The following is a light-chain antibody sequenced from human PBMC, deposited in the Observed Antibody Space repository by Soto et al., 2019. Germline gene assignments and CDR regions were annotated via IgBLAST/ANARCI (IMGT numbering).Light chain of an antibody. V-gene: IGLV2-8*01. CDR2: EVS. Sequence: QSALTQPHSASGSPGQSVTISCTGTSRDVGGYHYVSWYQQHPGKAPKLMIYEVSNRPSGGPHRFSGSKSGNTASLTVVWLQAEDEADYYCSSYAGSNNFGVFGGGTQVTVL. J-gene: IGLJ2*01. CDR3: SSYAGSNNFGV. CDR1: SRDVGGYHY.